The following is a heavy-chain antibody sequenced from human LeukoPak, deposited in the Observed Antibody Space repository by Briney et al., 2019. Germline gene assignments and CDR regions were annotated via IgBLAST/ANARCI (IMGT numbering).Heavy chain of an antibody. J-gene: IGHJ4*02. CDR2: ISSSSSYI. D-gene: IGHD2-15*01. Sequence: GGSLRLSCAASGFTFSSYSMNWVRQAPGKGLEWVSSISSSSSYIYYADSVKGRFTISRDNAKNSLYLQMNTLKTEDTAVYHCTRVASLVYDYWGQGTLVTVAS. CDR3: TRVASLVYDY. CDR1: GFTFSSYS. V-gene: IGHV3-21*04.